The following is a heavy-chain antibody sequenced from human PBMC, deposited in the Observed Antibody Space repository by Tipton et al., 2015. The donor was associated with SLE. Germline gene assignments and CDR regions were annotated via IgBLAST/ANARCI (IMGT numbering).Heavy chain of an antibody. CDR2: IKQDGSEK. CDR1: DDSISRFY. CDR3: ARGFYSSSWYRY. Sequence: SLRLSCSVSDDSISRFYWSWIRQPPGKGLEWVANIKQDGSEKYYVDSVKGRFTISRDNAKNSLYLQMNSLRAEDTAVYYCARGFYSSSWYRYWGQGTLVTVSS. J-gene: IGHJ4*02. D-gene: IGHD6-13*01. V-gene: IGHV3-7*01.